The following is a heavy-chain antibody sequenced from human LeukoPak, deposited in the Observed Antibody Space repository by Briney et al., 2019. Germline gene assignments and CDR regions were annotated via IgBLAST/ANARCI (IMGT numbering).Heavy chain of an antibody. D-gene: IGHD2-2*01. V-gene: IGHV4-30-4*08. Sequence: SETLSLTCTVSGGSISSSYYYWSWIRQPPGKGLEWIGYIYYSGSTYYNPSLKSRVTISVDTSKNQFSLKLSSVTAADTAVYYCARECGSSTSEAINWFDPWGQGTLVTVSS. CDR2: IYYSGST. CDR1: GGSISSSYYY. CDR3: ARECGSSTSEAINWFDP. J-gene: IGHJ5*02.